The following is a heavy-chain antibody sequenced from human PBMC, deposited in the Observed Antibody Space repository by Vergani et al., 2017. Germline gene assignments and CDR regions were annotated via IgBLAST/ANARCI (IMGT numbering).Heavy chain of an antibody. V-gene: IGHV3-11*05. CDR1: GFTFSDYY. D-gene: IGHD2-21*02. CDR2: ISSSSSYT. CDR3: ARVHCGCDCYYYYYYGMDV. J-gene: IGHJ6*02. Sequence: QVQLVESGGGLVKPGGSLRLSCAASGFTFSDYYMSWIRQAPGKGLEWVSYISSSSSYTNYADSVKGRFTISRDNAKNSLYLQMNSLRAEDTAVYYCARVHCGCDCYYYYYYGMDVWGQGTTVTVSS.